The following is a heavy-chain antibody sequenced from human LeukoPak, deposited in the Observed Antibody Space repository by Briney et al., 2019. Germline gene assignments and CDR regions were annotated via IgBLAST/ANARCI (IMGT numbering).Heavy chain of an antibody. Sequence: GASVKVSCKASGGTFSSYAISWVRQAPGQGLEWMGRIIPIFGTANYAQKFQGRVTITADKSTSTAYMELSSLRSEDTAVYYCARDVDGYSGYDGNYWGQGTLVTVPS. CDR3: ARDVDGYSGYDGNY. V-gene: IGHV1-69*06. D-gene: IGHD5-12*01. CDR2: IIPIFGTA. CDR1: GGTFSSYA. J-gene: IGHJ4*02.